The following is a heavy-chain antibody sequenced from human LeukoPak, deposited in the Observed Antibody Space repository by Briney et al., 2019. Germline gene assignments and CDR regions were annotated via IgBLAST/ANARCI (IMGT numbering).Heavy chain of an antibody. CDR2: IYYSGTT. CDR1: GGSVSSRSHF. Sequence: SETLSLTCTVSGGSVSSRSHFWAWLRQPPGKGLEWIGSIYYSGTTYYHPSLKSRVTISVDTSKNQFSLKLSSVTAADTAVYYCARLGLGSSRDYWGQGTLVTVSS. CDR3: ARLGLGSSRDY. D-gene: IGHD6-6*01. J-gene: IGHJ4*02. V-gene: IGHV4-39*01.